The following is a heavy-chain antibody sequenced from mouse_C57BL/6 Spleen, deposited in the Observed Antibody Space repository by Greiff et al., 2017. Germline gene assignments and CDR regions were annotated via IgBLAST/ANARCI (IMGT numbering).Heavy chain of an antibody. J-gene: IGHJ1*03. CDR1: GFTFSSYA. CDR3: TRGYYGNYWYYKG. D-gene: IGHD2-1*01. V-gene: IGHV5-9-1*02. Sequence: VQGVESGEGLVKPGGSLKLSCAASGFTFSSYAMSWVRQTPEKRLEWVAYISSGGDYIDYADTVKGRFTISRDNAGNTLYLQMSSLKSEDTAMYYCTRGYYGNYWYYKGRGTGATVPDSS. CDR2: ISSGGDYI.